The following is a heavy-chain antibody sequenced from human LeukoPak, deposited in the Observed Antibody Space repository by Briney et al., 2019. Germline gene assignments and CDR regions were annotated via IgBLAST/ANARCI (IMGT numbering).Heavy chain of an antibody. V-gene: IGHV3-73*01. Sequence: PGGSLRLSCAASGFTFSGSAMHWVRQASGKGLEWVGRIRSKANSYATAYAASVKGRFTISRDDSKNTAYLQMNSLKTEDTAVYYCTSSGYSSSWYPRQIDYWGRGTLVTVSS. J-gene: IGHJ4*02. CDR2: IRSKANSYAT. D-gene: IGHD6-13*01. CDR3: TSSGYSSSWYPRQIDY. CDR1: GFTFSGSA.